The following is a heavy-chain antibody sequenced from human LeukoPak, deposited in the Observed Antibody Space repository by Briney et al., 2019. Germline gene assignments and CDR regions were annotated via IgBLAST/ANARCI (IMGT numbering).Heavy chain of an antibody. D-gene: IGHD3-22*01. Sequence: SETLSLTCTVSGGSISSYYWSWIRQPPGKGLEWIAYIYYSGSTNYNPSLKSRVTISVDTSKNQFSLKLSSVTAADTAVYYCARHKITEYYDSSGYPDYWGQGTLVTVSS. V-gene: IGHV4-59*08. CDR1: GGSISSYY. CDR3: ARHKITEYYDSSGYPDY. J-gene: IGHJ4*02. CDR2: IYYSGST.